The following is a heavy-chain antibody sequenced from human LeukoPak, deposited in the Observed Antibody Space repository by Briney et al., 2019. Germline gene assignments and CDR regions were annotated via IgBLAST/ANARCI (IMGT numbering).Heavy chain of an antibody. V-gene: IGHV3-23*01. CDR3: ATDQQLIFDY. Sequence: PGGSLRLSCAVSGFTFSSYAMTWVRQAPGKGLEWVSTITGSGGSTYYADSVKGRFTISRDNAKNSLFLQMNSLRDEDTAVYYCATDQQLIFDYWGQGTLVTVSS. D-gene: IGHD6-13*01. CDR1: GFTFSSYA. J-gene: IGHJ4*02. CDR2: ITGSGGST.